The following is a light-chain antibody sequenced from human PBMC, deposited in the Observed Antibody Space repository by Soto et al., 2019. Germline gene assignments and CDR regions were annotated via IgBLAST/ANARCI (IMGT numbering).Light chain of an antibody. CDR2: KAS. CDR1: QTISSW. CDR3: QHYNSYSEA. V-gene: IGKV1-5*03. Sequence: DIQMTQSPSTLSGSVGDRVTITCRASQTISSWLAWYQQKPGKAPKLLIYKASTLKSGVPSRFSGSGSGTEITLTITSLQPDDFATYYCQHYNSYSEAFGQGPRCNSN. J-gene: IGKJ1*01.